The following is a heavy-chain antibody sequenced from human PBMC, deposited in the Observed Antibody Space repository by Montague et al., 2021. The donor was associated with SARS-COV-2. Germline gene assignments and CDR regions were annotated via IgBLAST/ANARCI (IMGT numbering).Heavy chain of an antibody. CDR2: IDPSDSNT. Sequence: QSGAEVKKPGESLRISCKGSGYSFTTYWINWVRQMPGKGLEWMGKIDPSDSNTNYSPSFQGHVTISVDRSISTAYPQWRSLKASDTAMYYRATPDYWGQGTLVTVSS. V-gene: IGHV5-10-1*01. CDR3: ATPDY. CDR1: GYSFTTYW. J-gene: IGHJ4*02.